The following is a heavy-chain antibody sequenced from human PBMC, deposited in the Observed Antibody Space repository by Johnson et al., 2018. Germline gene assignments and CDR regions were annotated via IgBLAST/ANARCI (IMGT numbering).Heavy chain of an antibody. CDR3: ARQTTAIDAFDI. D-gene: IGHD4-17*01. V-gene: IGHV5-51*01. J-gene: IGHJ3*02. CDR2: IYPGDSDT. Sequence: VQLVQSGAEVKKPGESLTISCKGSGYSFTSYWIGWVRQMPGKGLEWMVIIYPGDSDTRDSPSFQGQVTISADRSISTAYLQWSSLKASDTAMEYCARQTTAIDAFDIWGQGTMVTVSS. CDR1: GYSFTSYW.